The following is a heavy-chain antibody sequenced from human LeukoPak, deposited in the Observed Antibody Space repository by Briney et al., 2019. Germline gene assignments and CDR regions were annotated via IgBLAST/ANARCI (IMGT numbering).Heavy chain of an antibody. Sequence: PGRSLGLSCAASGFTFSSYGMHWVRQAPGKGLEWVAVISYDGSNKYYADSVKGRFTISRDNSKNTLYLQMNSLRAEDTAVYYCARDYNPSGRYYFDYWGQGTLVTVSS. D-gene: IGHD1-14*01. V-gene: IGHV3-30*03. CDR2: ISYDGSNK. CDR1: GFTFSSYG. J-gene: IGHJ4*02. CDR3: ARDYNPSGRYYFDY.